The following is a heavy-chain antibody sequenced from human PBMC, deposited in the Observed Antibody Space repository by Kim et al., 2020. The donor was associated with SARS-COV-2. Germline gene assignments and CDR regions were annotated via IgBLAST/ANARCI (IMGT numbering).Heavy chain of an antibody. CDR3: ARVIAVAGKNLDP. CDR2: ISSSSTYT. J-gene: IGHJ5*02. D-gene: IGHD6-19*01. Sequence: GGSLRLSCAASGFTFSDYYITWIRQAPGKGLEWVSYISSSSTYTNYADSVKGRFTISRDNAKNSLYLQMNSLRAEDTAVYYCARVIAVAGKNLDPWGQGTLVTVSS. CDR1: GFTFSDYY. V-gene: IGHV3-11*05.